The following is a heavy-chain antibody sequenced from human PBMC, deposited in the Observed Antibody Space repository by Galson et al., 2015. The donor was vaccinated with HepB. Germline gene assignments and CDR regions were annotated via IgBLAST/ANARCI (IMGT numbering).Heavy chain of an antibody. Sequence: QSGAEVTKPGESLRISCKGSGYSFTSYWISWVRQMPGKGLEWMGRIDPSDSYTNYSPSFQGHVTISADKSISTAYLQWSSLKASDTAMYYCARVGRMVEGRDSSGSSRGMDVWGQGTTVTVSS. CDR3: ARVGRMVEGRDSSGSSRGMDV. CDR2: IDPSDSYT. D-gene: IGHD3-22*01. CDR1: GYSFTSYW. V-gene: IGHV5-10-1*01. J-gene: IGHJ6*02.